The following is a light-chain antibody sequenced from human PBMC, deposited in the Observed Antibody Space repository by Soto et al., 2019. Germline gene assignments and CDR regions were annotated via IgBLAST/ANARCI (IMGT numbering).Light chain of an antibody. J-gene: IGKJ1*01. CDR2: DAS. Sequence: EIVLTQSPATLSLSPGERATLSCRASQSIGLAIAWYQHKPGQAPRLLIFDASQRATGIPARFSGSGSGTDFTLTISRLEPEDFAVYYCQQYGSSGTFGQGTKVGIK. V-gene: IGKV3-11*01. CDR1: QSIGLA. CDR3: QQYGSSGT.